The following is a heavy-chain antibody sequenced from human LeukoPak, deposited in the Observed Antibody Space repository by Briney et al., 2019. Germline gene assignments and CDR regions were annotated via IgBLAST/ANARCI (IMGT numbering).Heavy chain of an antibody. CDR1: GFTFSSYG. Sequence: GGSLRLSCAASGFTFSSYGMHWVRQAPGKGLEWVAVIWYDGSNKYYADSVKGRFTISRDNSKNTLYLQMNSLRAEDTAVYYCAREGLSADNYYYYYGMDVWGQGTTVTVSS. D-gene: IGHD3/OR15-3a*01. V-gene: IGHV3-33*01. CDR2: IWYDGSNK. CDR3: AREGLSADNYYYYYGMDV. J-gene: IGHJ6*02.